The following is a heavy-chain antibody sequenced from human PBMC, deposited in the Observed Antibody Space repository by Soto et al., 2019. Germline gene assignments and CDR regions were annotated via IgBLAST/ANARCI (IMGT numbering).Heavy chain of an antibody. Sequence: GESLKISCNASGYIFNSFWIGWVRQVAGKGLEWMGTIYPGDSDTRYSPAFQGQVTISVDKSISTAYLQWSSLKASDTAMYFCARSPVRAGTYIYFDYWGQGSLVTVSS. V-gene: IGHV5-51*01. J-gene: IGHJ4*02. D-gene: IGHD3-10*01. CDR3: ARSPVRAGTYIYFDY. CDR1: GYIFNSFW. CDR2: IYPGDSDT.